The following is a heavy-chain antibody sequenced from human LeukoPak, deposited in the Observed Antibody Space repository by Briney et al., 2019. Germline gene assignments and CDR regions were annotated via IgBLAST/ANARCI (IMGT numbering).Heavy chain of an antibody. D-gene: IGHD3-22*01. CDR1: GFTFSSYG. CDR3: ARITMIVVAHRVGAFDI. CDR2: ISYDGSNK. V-gene: IGHV3-30*03. Sequence: GRSLRLSCAASGFTFSSYGMHWVRQAPGKGLEWVAVISYDGSNKYYADSVKGRFTISRDNSKNTLYLQMNSLRAEDTAVYYCARITMIVVAHRVGAFDIWGQGTMVTVSS. J-gene: IGHJ3*02.